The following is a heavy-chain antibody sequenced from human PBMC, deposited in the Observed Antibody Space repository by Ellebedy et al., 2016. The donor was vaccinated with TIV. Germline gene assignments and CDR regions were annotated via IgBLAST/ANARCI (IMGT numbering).Heavy chain of an antibody. D-gene: IGHD6-19*01. V-gene: IGHV3-23*01. CDR3: AKDALLSDDYSSGWDNWFDP. CDR1: GFTFSSYA. Sequence: GESLKISCAASGFTFSSYAMSWVRQAPGKGLEWVSAISGSGGSTYYADSVKGRFTISRDNSKNTLYLQMNSLRAEDTAVYYCAKDALLSDDYSSGWDNWFDPWGQGTLVTVSS. J-gene: IGHJ5*02. CDR2: ISGSGGST.